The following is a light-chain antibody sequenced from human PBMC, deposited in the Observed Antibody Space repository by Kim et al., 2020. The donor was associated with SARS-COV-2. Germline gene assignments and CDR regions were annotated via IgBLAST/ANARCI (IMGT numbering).Light chain of an antibody. Sequence: SPGERGTHSCRASQSVSSYLAWYQQKPGQAPRLLIYDAPNRATGIPARFSGSGSGTDFTLTISSLEPEDFAVYYCQQRSNWPPLTFGGGTKVDIK. CDR1: QSVSSY. CDR2: DAP. J-gene: IGKJ4*01. CDR3: QQRSNWPPLT. V-gene: IGKV3-11*01.